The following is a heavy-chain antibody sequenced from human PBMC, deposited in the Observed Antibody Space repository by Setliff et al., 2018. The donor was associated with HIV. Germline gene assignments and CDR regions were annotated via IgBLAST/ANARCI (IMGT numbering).Heavy chain of an antibody. J-gene: IGHJ4*02. Sequence: SLTCVVSDDSFSNYDWTWIRQSPGKTLEWIGYISSSGITNYNPSLRSRVTISIETSNTRFSLWLRSATAADTATYFCARLGRAIDDGGSSLRLDFWGQGMLVTVSS. V-gene: IGHV4-4*09. CDR1: DDSFSNYD. CDR3: ARLGRAIDDGGSSLRLDF. D-gene: IGHD2-21*01. CDR2: ISSSGIT.